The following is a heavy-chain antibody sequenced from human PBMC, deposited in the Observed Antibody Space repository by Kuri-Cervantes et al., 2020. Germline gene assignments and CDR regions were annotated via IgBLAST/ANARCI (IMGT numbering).Heavy chain of an antibody. Sequence: ASVKVSCKASGYTFTSYAMHWVRQAPGQRLEWMGWINAGNGNTKYSQEFQGRVTMTEDASTDTAYMELSSLRYEDTAVYYCATDRWGLFSGSYTYWGQGTLVTVSS. V-gene: IGHV1-3*03. D-gene: IGHD3-10*02. J-gene: IGHJ4*02. CDR2: INAGNGNT. CDR3: ATDRWGLFSGSYTY. CDR1: GYTFTSYA.